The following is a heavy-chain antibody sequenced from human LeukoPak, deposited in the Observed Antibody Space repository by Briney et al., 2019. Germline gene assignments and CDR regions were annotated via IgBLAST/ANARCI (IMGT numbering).Heavy chain of an antibody. CDR3: ARDLCSTTSCFDY. D-gene: IGHD2-2*01. J-gene: IGHJ4*02. CDR1: GFIFSSYG. V-gene: IGHV3-33*01. CDR2: HFASNK. Sequence: GGSLRLSCVTSGFIFSSYGILWVRQAPGKGLEWVAWHFASNKYYAESVRGRFTMSRDNSKSTLYLQMDSLRVEDTAVYYCARDLCSTTSCFDYWGQGTLVSVSS.